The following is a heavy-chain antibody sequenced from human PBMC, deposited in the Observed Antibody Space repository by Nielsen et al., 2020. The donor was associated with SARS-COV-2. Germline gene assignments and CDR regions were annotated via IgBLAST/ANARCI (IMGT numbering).Heavy chain of an antibody. Sequence: WIRQPPGKGLEWVGRIRSKANSYATAYAASVKGRFTISRDDSKNTAYLQMNSLKTEDTAVYYCTSRTTGTTTMQDYWGQGTLVTVSS. V-gene: IGHV3-73*01. J-gene: IGHJ4*02. CDR2: IRSKANSYAT. CDR3: TSRTTGTTTMQDY. D-gene: IGHD1-1*01.